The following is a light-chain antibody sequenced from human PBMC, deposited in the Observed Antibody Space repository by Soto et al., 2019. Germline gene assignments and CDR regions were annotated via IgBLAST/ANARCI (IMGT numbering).Light chain of an antibody. CDR2: GAS. Sequence: EIVLTQSPATLSLSPGERATLSCRASQSVSSYLAWYHQKPGQAPRLLIYGASNRAPGIPARFSGSGSGTDFTLTISSLEPEDFAVYYCQHRDNWPLTFGGGTNVEIK. V-gene: IGKV3-11*01. CDR1: QSVSSY. J-gene: IGKJ4*01. CDR3: QHRDNWPLT.